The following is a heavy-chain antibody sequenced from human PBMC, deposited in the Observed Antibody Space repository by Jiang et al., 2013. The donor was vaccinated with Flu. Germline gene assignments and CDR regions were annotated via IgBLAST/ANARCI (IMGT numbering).Heavy chain of an antibody. CDR1: GGTFSSYA. J-gene: IGHJ4*02. CDR2: IIPIFGTA. D-gene: IGHD6-19*01. V-gene: IGHV1-69*06. CDR3: ARVNSSGWYEMGYYFDY. Sequence: SGAEVKKPGSSVKVSCKASGGTFSSYAISWVRQAPGQGLEWMGGIIPIFGTANYAQKFQGRVTITADKSTSTAYMELSSLRSEDTAVYYCARVNSSGWYEMGYYFDYWGQGTLVTVSS.